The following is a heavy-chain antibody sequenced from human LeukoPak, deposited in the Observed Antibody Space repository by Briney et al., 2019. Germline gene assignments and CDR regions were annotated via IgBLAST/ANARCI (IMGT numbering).Heavy chain of an antibody. D-gene: IGHD4-17*01. CDR3: ARDNDYGDPDY. Sequence: GGSLRLSCAASGFTFSSYEMNWVRQAPGKGLEWVSYISSSGRTIYYADSVKGRFTISRDNAKNSLYLQMNSLRAEDTAVYYCARDNDYGDPDYWGQGTLVTVSS. J-gene: IGHJ4*02. CDR1: GFTFSSYE. CDR2: ISSSGRTI. V-gene: IGHV3-48*03.